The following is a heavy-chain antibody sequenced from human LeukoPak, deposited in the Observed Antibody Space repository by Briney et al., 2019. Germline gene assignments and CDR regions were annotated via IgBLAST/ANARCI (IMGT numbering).Heavy chain of an antibody. J-gene: IGHJ4*02. Sequence: GGSLRLSCAASGFTFSRCDMHWVRQAPGKGLEWVAFVLYDGSLKYYADSVRGRVTISRDNSKNTLYLQMNSLRAEDTAVYYCARDREIEMATTIYFDYWGQGTLVTVSS. V-gene: IGHV3-30*02. D-gene: IGHD5-24*01. CDR3: ARDREIEMATTIYFDY. CDR1: GFTFSRCD. CDR2: VLYDGSLK.